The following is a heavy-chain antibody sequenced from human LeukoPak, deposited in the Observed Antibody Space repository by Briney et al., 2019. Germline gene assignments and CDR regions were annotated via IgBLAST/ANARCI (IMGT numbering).Heavy chain of an antibody. V-gene: IGHV4-59*01. D-gene: IGHD7-27*01. CDR3: AREGWGYYFDF. J-gene: IGHJ4*02. CDR1: GGSISSYY. Sequence: TSGTLSLTCTVSGGSISSYYWSWIRQPPGKGLEWIGYVYYSGTTNYNPSLKSRVTISVDTSKNQFSLKLSSVTAADTAVYYCAREGWGYYFDFWGQGTLVTVSS. CDR2: VYYSGTT.